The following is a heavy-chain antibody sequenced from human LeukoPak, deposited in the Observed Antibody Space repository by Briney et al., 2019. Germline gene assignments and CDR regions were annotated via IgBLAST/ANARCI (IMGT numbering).Heavy chain of an antibody. CDR2: ISSSSSYI. CDR1: GFTFSSYS. D-gene: IGHD4-17*01. V-gene: IGHV3-21*04. J-gene: IGHJ4*02. CDR3: AKSRGDYAEA. Sequence: PGGSLRLSCAASGFTFSSYSMNWVRQAPGKGLEWVSSISSSSSYIYYADSVKGRFTISRDNSKNTLYLQMNSLRAEDTAVYYCAKSRGDYAEAWGQGTLVTVSS.